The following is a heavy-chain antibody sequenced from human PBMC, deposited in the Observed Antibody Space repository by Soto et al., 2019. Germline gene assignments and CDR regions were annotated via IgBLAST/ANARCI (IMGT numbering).Heavy chain of an antibody. V-gene: IGHV4-59*01. J-gene: IGHJ4*02. CDR3: ARVAGYGDYGYFDY. Sequence: SETLSLTCTVSGGSISSYYWSWIRQPPGKGLEWTGYIYYSGSTNYNPSLKSRVTISVDTSKNQFSLKLSSVTAADTAVYYCARVAGYGDYGYFDYWGQGTLVTVSS. CDR2: IYYSGST. D-gene: IGHD4-17*01. CDR1: GGSISSYY.